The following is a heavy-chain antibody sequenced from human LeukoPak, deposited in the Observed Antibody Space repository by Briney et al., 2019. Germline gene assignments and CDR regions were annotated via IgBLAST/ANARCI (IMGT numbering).Heavy chain of an antibody. V-gene: IGHV1-2*02. J-gene: IGHJ4*02. Sequence: RASVKVSCKASGYTFTSYGISWVRQAPGQGLEWMGWINPNSGGTNYAQKFQGRVTMTRDTSISTAYMELSRLRSDDTAVYYCARVLEPNWNYVPFDYWGQGTLVTVSS. D-gene: IGHD1-7*01. CDR3: ARVLEPNWNYVPFDY. CDR1: GYTFTSYG. CDR2: INPNSGGT.